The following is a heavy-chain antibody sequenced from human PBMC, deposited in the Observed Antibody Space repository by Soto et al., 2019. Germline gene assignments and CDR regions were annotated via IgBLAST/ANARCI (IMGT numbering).Heavy chain of an antibody. CDR2: TRSKAHSYAT. CDR1: GFSFSDSA. D-gene: IGHD4-4*01. CDR3: TRHTVDY. Sequence: EVQLVESGGGLVQPGGSLKLSCAASGFSFSDSAIHWVRQASGKGLEWVGRTRSKAHSYATAFAASVKGRFTISRDDSKNPVYLQMNILKTEDTAVYYCTRHTVDYWGQGTLVTVSS. J-gene: IGHJ4*02. V-gene: IGHV3-73*02.